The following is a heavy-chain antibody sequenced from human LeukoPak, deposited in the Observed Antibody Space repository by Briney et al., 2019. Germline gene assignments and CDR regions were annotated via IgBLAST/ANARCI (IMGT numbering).Heavy chain of an antibody. CDR1: GFTFSNYA. CDR3: AKSHCSSTSCYSDY. D-gene: IGHD2-2*01. CDR2: ITNSGDNT. J-gene: IGHJ4*02. V-gene: IGHV3-23*01. Sequence: GGSLRLSCAASGFTFSNYAMSWVRQAPGKGLEWVSAITNSGDNTYYADSVKGRFTISRDNSKNTLYLQMNSLRAEDTAVYYCAKSHCSSTSCYSDYWGQGTLVTVSS.